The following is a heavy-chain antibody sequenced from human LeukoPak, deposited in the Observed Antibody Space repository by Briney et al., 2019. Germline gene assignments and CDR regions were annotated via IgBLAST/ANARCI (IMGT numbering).Heavy chain of an antibody. CDR3: VRNLAVAGTCFDS. J-gene: IGHJ4*02. CDR2: IKQDGSDR. D-gene: IGHD6-19*01. V-gene: IGHV3-7*03. Sequence: GGSLRLSCAASGFTFRNYWMSWVRQVPGTGLEWVANIKQDGSDRNYVTSVRGRFTISRDDAESSLYLQMNSLRAEDTAVYYCVRNLAVAGTCFDSWGQGTLVTVSS. CDR1: GFTFRNYW.